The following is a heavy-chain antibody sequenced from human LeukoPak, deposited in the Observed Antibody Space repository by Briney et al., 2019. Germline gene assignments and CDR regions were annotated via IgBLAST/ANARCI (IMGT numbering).Heavy chain of an antibody. D-gene: IGHD3-3*01. J-gene: IGHJ5*02. Sequence: TSETLSLTCTVSGGSISSSSYYWGWIRQPPGKGLEWIGSIYYSGSTYYNPSLKSRVTISVDTSKNQFSLKLSSVTAADTAVYYCARHRLEWSPNWFDPWGQGTLVTVSS. CDR2: IYYSGST. V-gene: IGHV4-39*01. CDR1: GGSISSSSYY. CDR3: ARHRLEWSPNWFDP.